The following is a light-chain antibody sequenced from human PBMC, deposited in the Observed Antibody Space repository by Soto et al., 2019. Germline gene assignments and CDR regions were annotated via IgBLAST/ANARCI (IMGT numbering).Light chain of an antibody. Sequence: DIQMTQSPSTPSASVGDRVTITCRASQSISSWLAWYQQKPGKAPKLLIYDAFSLESGVPSRVSCSGSGTEFTLTSSRLQPDDFATYYCQQYNSYWTFGQGTKVEIK. CDR3: QQYNSYWT. V-gene: IGKV1-5*01. J-gene: IGKJ1*01. CDR1: QSISSW. CDR2: DAF.